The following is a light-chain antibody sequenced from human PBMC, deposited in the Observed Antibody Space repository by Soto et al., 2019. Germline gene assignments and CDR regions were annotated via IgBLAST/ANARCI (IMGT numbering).Light chain of an antibody. CDR2: EGF. J-gene: IGLJ2*01. V-gene: IGLV2-14*02. CDR3: SSYISVSSPVV. CDR1: SSDVGGSGL. Sequence: QSALTQPASVSGSPGQSITISCTGTSSDVGGSGLVSWYQFHPGKAPKLLIFEGFKRPSGVSNRFSGSKSGSTASLTISGLQAEDEADYYCSSYISVSSPVVFGGGTKLTVL.